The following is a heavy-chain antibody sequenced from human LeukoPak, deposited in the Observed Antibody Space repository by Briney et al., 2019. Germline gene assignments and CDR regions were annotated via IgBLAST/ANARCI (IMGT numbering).Heavy chain of an antibody. CDR3: ARDSDYDILTGHMPFDY. D-gene: IGHD3-9*01. CDR1: GGSISSGSYY. Sequence: SETLSLTCTVSGGSISSGSYYWSWIRQPAGKGLEWIGRIYTSGSTNYNPSLKSRVTISVDTSKNQFSLKLRSVTAADTAVYYCARDSDYDILTGHMPFDYWGQGTLVTVSS. V-gene: IGHV4-61*02. J-gene: IGHJ4*02. CDR2: IYTSGST.